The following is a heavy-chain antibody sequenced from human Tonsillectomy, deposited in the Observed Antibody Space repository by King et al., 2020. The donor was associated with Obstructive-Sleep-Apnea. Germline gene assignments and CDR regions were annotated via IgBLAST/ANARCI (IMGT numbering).Heavy chain of an antibody. CDR3: ARQLSWNRDGYYYGMDV. D-gene: IGHD1-1*01. J-gene: IGHJ6*02. Sequence: VQLVESGAEVKKPGESLRISCKGSGYNFSTYWISWVRQMPGKGLEWMGTIDPSDSYTIYSPSFQGHVTISGDISISTAYLQWSSLKASDTAMYYCARQLSWNRDGYYYGMDVWGQGTTVTVSS. V-gene: IGHV5-10-1*03. CDR1: GYNFSTYW. CDR2: IDPSDSYT.